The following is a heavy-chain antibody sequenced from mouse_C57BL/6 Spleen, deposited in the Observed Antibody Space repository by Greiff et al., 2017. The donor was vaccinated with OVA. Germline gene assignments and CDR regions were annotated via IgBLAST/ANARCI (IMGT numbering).Heavy chain of an antibody. CDR1: GYTFTSYD. J-gene: IGHJ1*03. CDR3: AVYYSSNPYWYFDV. CDR2: IYPRDGST. Sequence: VQLQQSGPELVKPGASVKLSCKASGYTFTSYDINWVKQRPGQGLEWIGWIYPRDGSTKYNEKFKGKATLTVDTSSSTAYMELHSLTSEASAVCFCAVYYSSNPYWYFDVWGTGTTVTVSS. D-gene: IGHD1-1*01. V-gene: IGHV1-85*01.